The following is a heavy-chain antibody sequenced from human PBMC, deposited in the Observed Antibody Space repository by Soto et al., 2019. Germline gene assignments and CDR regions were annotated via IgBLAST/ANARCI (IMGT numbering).Heavy chain of an antibody. V-gene: IGHV4-34*01. CDR2: INHSGST. J-gene: IGHJ4*02. Sequence: WETLSLTCAVYGGSFSGYYWSWIRQPPGKGLEWIGEINHSGSTDYNPSLKSRVTISVDTSKNQFSLKLSSVTAADTAVYYCARHTTYYDFWSGYYKMKMTGFDYWGQGTLVTVSS. CDR1: GGSFSGYY. CDR3: ARHTTYYDFWSGYYKMKMTGFDY. D-gene: IGHD3-3*01.